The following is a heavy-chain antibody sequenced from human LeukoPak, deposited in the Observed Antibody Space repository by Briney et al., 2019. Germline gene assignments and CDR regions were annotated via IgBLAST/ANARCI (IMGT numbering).Heavy chain of an antibody. CDR3: ARRAAAAWLHYVFDP. CDR2: IYYSGST. Sequence: SETLSPTCTVSGVSISSSSYYWGWIRQPPGKGLEWIGSIYYSGSTYYNPSLKSRVTISVDTSKNQFSLKLSSVTAADTAVYYCARRAAAAWLHYVFDPWGQGTLVTVSS. V-gene: IGHV4-39*01. CDR1: GVSISSSSYY. J-gene: IGHJ5*02. D-gene: IGHD5-12*01.